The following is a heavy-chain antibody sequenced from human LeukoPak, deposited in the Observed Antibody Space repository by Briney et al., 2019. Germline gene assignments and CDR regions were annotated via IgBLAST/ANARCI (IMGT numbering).Heavy chain of an antibody. CDR1: GFTFSSYW. J-gene: IGHJ4*02. Sequence: GSLRLSCAASGFTFSSYWMSWIRQPPGKGLEWIGEINHSGSTNYNPSLKSRVTISVDTSKNQFSLKLSSVTAADTAVYYCASAMVRGSYGLRNDYWGQGTLVTVSS. D-gene: IGHD3-10*01. CDR3: ASAMVRGSYGLRNDY. V-gene: IGHV4-34*01. CDR2: INHSGST.